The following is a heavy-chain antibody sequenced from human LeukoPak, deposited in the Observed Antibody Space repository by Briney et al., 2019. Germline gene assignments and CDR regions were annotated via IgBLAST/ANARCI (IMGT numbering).Heavy chain of an antibody. D-gene: IGHD3-16*02. CDR2: IWYDGSEQ. CDR1: GFTFSTYA. V-gene: IGHV3-33*01. Sequence: PGGSLRLSCAASGFTFSTYAIHWVRQAPGKGLEWVAVIWYDGSEQDYADSVKGPFIISRDNSKSTSDLQMNSLRAEDTAVYYCAREGDSRWGELSPWGQGTLVTVSA. J-gene: IGHJ1*01. CDR3: AREGDSRWGELSP.